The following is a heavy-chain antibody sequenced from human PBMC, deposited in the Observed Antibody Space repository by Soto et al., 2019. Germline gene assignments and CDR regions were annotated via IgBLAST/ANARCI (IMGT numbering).Heavy chain of an antibody. CDR1: GVSITSYF. CDR2: ISFSGAT. D-gene: IGHD5-12*01. CDR3: ARDRRDGYKRSFDF. J-gene: IGHJ4*02. Sequence: SETLSLTCTVSGVSITSYFWSWIRQTPGKGLDWIGSISFSGATYSNPSLKGRAALSVDTSENHLSLTLNSVTSADTAVYFCARDRRDGYKRSFDFWGQGNQVTVSS. V-gene: IGHV4-59*01.